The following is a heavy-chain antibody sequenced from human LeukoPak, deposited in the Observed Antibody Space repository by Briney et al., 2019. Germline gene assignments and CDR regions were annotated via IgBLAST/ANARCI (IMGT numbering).Heavy chain of an antibody. CDR1: GGSISTSNYY. V-gene: IGHV4-39*07. J-gene: IGHJ5*02. D-gene: IGHD2-15*01. Sequence: PSETLSLTCTVSGGSISTSNYYWGWIRQPPGKGLEWIGNIFYSGSTYYNPSLKSRVTISVDTSKNQFSLKLTSVTAADTAVYYCARVDGSCSGGSCPSGNWFDPWGQGTLVTVSS. CDR3: ARVDGSCSGGSCPSGNWFDP. CDR2: IFYSGST.